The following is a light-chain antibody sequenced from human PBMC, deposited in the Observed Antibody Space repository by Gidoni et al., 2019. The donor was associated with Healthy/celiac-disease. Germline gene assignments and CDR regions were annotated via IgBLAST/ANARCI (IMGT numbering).Light chain of an antibody. CDR2: GNS. CDR3: QSYDSSLSGHVV. CDR1: SSNIGAGYD. V-gene: IGLV1-40*01. Sequence: QSVLTQPPSVSGAPGQRVTISCTGSSSNIGAGYDVPWYQQLPGTAPKPLIYGNSNRPSGVPDRFSGSKSGTSASLAITGLQAEDEADYYCQSYDSSLSGHVVFGGGTKLTVL. J-gene: IGLJ2*01.